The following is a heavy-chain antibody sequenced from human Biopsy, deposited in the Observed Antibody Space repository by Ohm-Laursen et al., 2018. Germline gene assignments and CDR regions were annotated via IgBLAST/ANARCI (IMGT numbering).Heavy chain of an antibody. V-gene: IGHV2-5*02. Sequence: PTQTLTLTYTFSGFSLNTSKVGVGWIRQPPGKALEWLALVYWDDDKRYSPSLKNRLTITKDTSKNQVVLTMTNMDPVDTATYYCAHSSTITTWNYWGQGTLVTVSS. CDR1: GFSLNTSKVG. J-gene: IGHJ4*02. CDR3: AHSSTITTWNY. CDR2: VYWDDDK. D-gene: IGHD3-22*01.